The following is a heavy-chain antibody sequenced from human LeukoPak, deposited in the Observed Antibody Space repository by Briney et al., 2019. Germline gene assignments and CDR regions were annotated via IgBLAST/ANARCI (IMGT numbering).Heavy chain of an antibody. CDR3: AKETGDSSGYYSVDNWFDP. D-gene: IGHD3-22*01. CDR2: ISYDGSNK. J-gene: IGHJ5*02. V-gene: IGHV3-30*18. CDR1: GFTFSSYG. Sequence: GGSLRLSCAASGFTFSSYGMHWVRQAPGKGLEWVAVISYDGSNKYYADSVKGRFTISRDNSKNTLYLQMNSLRAEDTAVYYCAKETGDSSGYYSVDNWFDPWGQGTLVTVSS.